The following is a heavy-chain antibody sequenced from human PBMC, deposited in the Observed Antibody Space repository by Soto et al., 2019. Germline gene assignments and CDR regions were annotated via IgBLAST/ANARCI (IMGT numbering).Heavy chain of an antibody. Sequence: GGSLRLSCAASGFTFSSYAMSWVRQAPGKGLEWVSAISGSGGSTYYADSVKGRFTISRDNSKNTLYLQMNSLRAEDTAVYYCAKDRIVVVVAATGGYWGQGTLVTVSS. J-gene: IGHJ4*02. CDR3: AKDRIVVVVAATGGY. V-gene: IGHV3-23*01. CDR2: ISGSGGST. CDR1: GFTFSSYA. D-gene: IGHD2-15*01.